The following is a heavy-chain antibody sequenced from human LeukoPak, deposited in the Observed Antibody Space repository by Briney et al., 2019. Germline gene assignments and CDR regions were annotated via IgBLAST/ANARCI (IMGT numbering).Heavy chain of an antibody. CDR3: AREYVAVVTANGAFDY. CDR1: GFTFSSYW. J-gene: IGHJ4*02. Sequence: GGSLRLSCAASGFTFSSYWMSWVRQAPGKGLEWVANIKQDGSEEYYVDSVKGRFTISRDNAKNSLYLQMNSLRAEDTAVYYCAREYVAVVTANGAFDYWGQGTLVTVSS. D-gene: IGHD2-21*02. V-gene: IGHV3-7*01. CDR2: IKQDGSEE.